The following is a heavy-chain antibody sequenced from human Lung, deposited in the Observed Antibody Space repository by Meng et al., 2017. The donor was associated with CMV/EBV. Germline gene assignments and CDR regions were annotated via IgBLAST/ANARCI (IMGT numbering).Heavy chain of an antibody. CDR3: AKDWVDYGDYAGPDY. CDR2: IRYDGSNK. V-gene: IGHV3-30*02. Sequence: GGSLRLXXAASGFTFSSYGMHWVRQAPGKGLEWVAFIRYDGSNKYYADSVKGRFTISRDNSKNTLYLQMNSLRAEDTAVYYCAKDWVDYGDYAGPDYWGQGTLVXVSS. D-gene: IGHD4-17*01. CDR1: GFTFSSYG. J-gene: IGHJ4*02.